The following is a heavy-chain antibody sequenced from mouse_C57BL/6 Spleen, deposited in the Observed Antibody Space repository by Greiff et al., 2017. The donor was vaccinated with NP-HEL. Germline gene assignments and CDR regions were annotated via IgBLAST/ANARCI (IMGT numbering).Heavy chain of an antibody. CDR3: ARNYYGSSDV. CDR1: GFSLTSYG. CDR2: IWSGGGT. V-gene: IGHV2-2*01. D-gene: IGHD1-1*01. J-gene: IGHJ1*03. Sequence: VQLQQSGPGLVQPSQSLSITCTVSGFSLTSYGVHWVRQSPGKGLEWLGVIWSGGGTDYNAAFISRLSIIKDNSKSQVFFKMNNLQTDDAAVYYCARNYYGSSDVWGTGTTVTVSS.